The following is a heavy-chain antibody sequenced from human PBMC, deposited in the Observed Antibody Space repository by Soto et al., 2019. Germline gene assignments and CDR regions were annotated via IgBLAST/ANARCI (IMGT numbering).Heavy chain of an antibody. CDR1: GFSIGGYG. CDR2: ISYDGTNK. V-gene: IGHV3-30*18. D-gene: IGHD6-19*01. CDR3: SNLVYSSGLSADY. Sequence: QVQLVQSGGGVVQPGRSLRLSCAASGFSIGGYGMHWVRQAPGKGLEWVALISYDGTNKFYADSVKGRFTITRDNSKNTLYLQMNSLRAEDTALYYCSNLVYSSGLSADYCGQGTLVTVSS. J-gene: IGHJ4*02.